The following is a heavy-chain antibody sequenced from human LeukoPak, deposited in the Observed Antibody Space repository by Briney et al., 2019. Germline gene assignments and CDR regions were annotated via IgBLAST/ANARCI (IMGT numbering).Heavy chain of an antibody. CDR1: GYPFTNYA. CDR2: INTNTGNP. J-gene: IGHJ4*02. CDR3: ARAEVSCTGATCFSY. V-gene: IGHV7-4-1*02. D-gene: IGHD2-15*01. Sequence: ASVKVSCKASGYPFTNYAMNWVRQAPGQGLEYIGWINTNTGNPTYAQGFPGRFVFSLDTSASTPYVQISSLKSEDTAVYYCARAEVSCTGATCFSYWGQGTLVTVSS.